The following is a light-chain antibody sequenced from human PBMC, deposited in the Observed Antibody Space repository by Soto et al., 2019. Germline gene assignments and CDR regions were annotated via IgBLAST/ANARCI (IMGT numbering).Light chain of an antibody. Sequence: DIQMTQSPSSVSASVGDRVTITCRASQGTSNWAAWYQQKPGKAPKHLIYSAFSLQSGVPSRFSGSGFGTDFTLTISSLQPEDFATYFCQQGYSFPLLTFGGGTKVEIK. J-gene: IGKJ4*01. V-gene: IGKV1-12*01. CDR2: SAF. CDR1: QGTSNW. CDR3: QQGYSFPLLT.